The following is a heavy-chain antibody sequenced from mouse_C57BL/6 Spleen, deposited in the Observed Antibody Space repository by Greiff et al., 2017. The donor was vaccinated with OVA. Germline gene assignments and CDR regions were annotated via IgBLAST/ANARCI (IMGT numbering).Heavy chain of an antibody. CDR1: GFTFSSYA. V-gene: IGHV5-4*01. J-gene: IGHJ4*01. CDR3: ARDGGGSSPYYAMDY. D-gene: IGHD1-1*01. Sequence: EVKLQESGGGLVKPGGSLKLSCAASGFTFSSYAMSWVRQTPEKRLEWVATISDGGSYTYYPDNVKGRFTISRDNAKNNLYLQMSHLKSEDTAMYYCARDGGGSSPYYAMDYWGQGTSVTVSS. CDR2: ISDGGSYT.